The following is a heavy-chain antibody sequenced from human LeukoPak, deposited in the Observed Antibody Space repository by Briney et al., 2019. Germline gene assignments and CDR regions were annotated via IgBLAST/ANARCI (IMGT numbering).Heavy chain of an antibody. Sequence: PGGSLRLSCAASGFTFSSYSMNWVRQAPGKGLEWVSPISSSSSYIYYADSVKGRFTISRDNAKNSLYLQMNSLRAEDTAVYYCARDLRSGWYEGNYWGQGTLVTVSS. CDR2: ISSSSSYI. V-gene: IGHV3-21*01. D-gene: IGHD6-19*01. CDR1: GFTFSSYS. J-gene: IGHJ4*02. CDR3: ARDLRSGWYEGNY.